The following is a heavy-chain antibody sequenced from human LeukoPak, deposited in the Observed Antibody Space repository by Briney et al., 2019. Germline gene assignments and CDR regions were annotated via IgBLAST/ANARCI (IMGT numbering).Heavy chain of an antibody. CDR3: ARAPGSAYYPYYYMDV. CDR2: IYYSGST. V-gene: IGHV4-59*01. CDR1: GGSISTYY. J-gene: IGHJ6*03. Sequence: PSETLSLTCTVYGGSISTYYWSWIRQPPGKGLEWIGYIYYSGSTNYNPSLKSRVTISVDTSKNQFSLNLNSVTAADTAEYYCARAPGSAYYPYYYMDVWGKGTTVTVSS. D-gene: IGHD6-19*01.